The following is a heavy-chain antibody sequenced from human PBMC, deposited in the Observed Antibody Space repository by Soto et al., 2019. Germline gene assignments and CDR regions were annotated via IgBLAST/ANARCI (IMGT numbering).Heavy chain of an antibody. CDR2: ISRNGDST. Sequence: GGSLRLSCSASGFTFSTYAMHWVRQAPGKGLEYVSAISRNGDSTYHADSVKGRFTISRDNSKNTLYLQMSSLRADDTAIYYCVRNYYASTADAFDIWGQGTMVTVSS. D-gene: IGHD3-22*01. CDR3: VRNYYASTADAFDI. CDR1: GFTFSTYA. J-gene: IGHJ3*02. V-gene: IGHV3-64D*06.